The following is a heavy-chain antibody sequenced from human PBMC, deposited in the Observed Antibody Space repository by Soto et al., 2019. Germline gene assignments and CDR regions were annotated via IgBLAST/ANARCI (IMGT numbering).Heavy chain of an antibody. D-gene: IGHD3-22*01. CDR1: GFTFGDYS. J-gene: IGHJ4*02. V-gene: IGHV3-49*04. Sequence: LRLSCTASGFTFGDYSMSWVRQAPGKGLEWVGFIRSKAYGGTTEYAASVKGRFTISRDDSKSIAYLQMNSLKTEDTAVYYCTRDFRGYYYPGLGYWGQGTLVTV. CDR3: TRDFRGYYYPGLGY. CDR2: IRSKAYGGTT.